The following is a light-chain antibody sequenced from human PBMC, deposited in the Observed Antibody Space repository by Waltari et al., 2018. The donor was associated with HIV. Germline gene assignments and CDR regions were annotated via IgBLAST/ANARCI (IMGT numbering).Light chain of an antibody. CDR3: QQRGTWPPVT. V-gene: IGKV3-11*01. J-gene: IGKJ4*01. CDR1: QSVSRH. CDR2: ETS. Sequence: EIVLTQSPATLSVSPGERAIVSCRASQSVSRHLAWYQQKSGQAPRLLIYETSTRAAGTPGRFNGSGSGTDFALTITDVEPDDVAVYYCQQRGTWPPVTFGGGTRV.